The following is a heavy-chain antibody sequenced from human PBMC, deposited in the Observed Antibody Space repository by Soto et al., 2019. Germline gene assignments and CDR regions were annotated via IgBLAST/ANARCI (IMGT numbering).Heavy chain of an antibody. CDR3: ARHSGSCAYTHFDC. CDR1: GFTFSSYA. V-gene: IGHV3-23*01. Sequence: EVQLLESGGGLVQPGGSLTLSCAASGFTFSSYAMSWVRQAPGKGLEWVTAIRDGGGGTYYADSVKGRFTISRDNSRNTLYLHMNSLRAEDTALYYCARHSGSCAYTHFDCWGQGTQVTVSS. D-gene: IGHD3-16*01. J-gene: IGHJ4*02. CDR2: IRDGGGGT.